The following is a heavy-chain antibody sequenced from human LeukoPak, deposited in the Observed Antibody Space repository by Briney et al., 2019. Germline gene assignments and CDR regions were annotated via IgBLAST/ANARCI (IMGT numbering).Heavy chain of an antibody. Sequence: GGSLRLSCAASGFTVSSNYMSWVRQAPGKGLEWVSVIYSGGSTDYADSVKGRFTISRDNSKNTLYLQMNSLRAEDTAVYYCARAMGMGGYYYDYWGQGTLVTVSS. CDR3: ARAMGMGGYYYDY. CDR1: GFTVSSNY. V-gene: IGHV3-53*01. CDR2: IYSGGST. D-gene: IGHD3-22*01. J-gene: IGHJ4*02.